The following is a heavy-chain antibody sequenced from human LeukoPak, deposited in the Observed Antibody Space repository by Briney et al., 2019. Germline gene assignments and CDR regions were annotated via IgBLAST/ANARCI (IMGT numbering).Heavy chain of an antibody. CDR2: IYNSGST. CDR1: GGSISSYY. Sequence: PSETLSLTCTVSGGSISSYYWSWIRQSPGKGLEWIGYIYNSGSTNYNPSLKSRVAISVDTSKNQFSLKLSSVTAADTAVYYCAREGYSPYRLTYANHAFDIWGQGTMVTVSS. D-gene: IGHD5-12*01. CDR3: AREGYSPYRLTYANHAFDI. J-gene: IGHJ3*02. V-gene: IGHV4-59*01.